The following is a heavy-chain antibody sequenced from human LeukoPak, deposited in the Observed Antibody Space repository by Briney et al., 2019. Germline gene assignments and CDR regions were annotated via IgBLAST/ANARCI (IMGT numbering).Heavy chain of an antibody. Sequence: SETLSLTCAVYGGSFSGYYWSWIRQPPGKGLEWIGEINHSGSTNYNPSLKSRVTISVDTSKNQFSLKLSSVTAADTAVYYCARAVCSGGSCYCDYWGQGTLVTVSS. V-gene: IGHV4-34*01. CDR3: ARAVCSGGSCYCDY. J-gene: IGHJ4*02. D-gene: IGHD2-15*01. CDR1: GGSFSGYY. CDR2: INHSGST.